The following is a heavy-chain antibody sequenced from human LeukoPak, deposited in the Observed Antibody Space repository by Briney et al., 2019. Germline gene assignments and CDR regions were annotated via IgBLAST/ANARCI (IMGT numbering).Heavy chain of an antibody. V-gene: IGHV3-48*01. D-gene: IGHD4-17*01. Sequence: GGSLRLSCAASGFTFSSYSMNWVRQAPGKGLEWVSYISSSSSTIYYADSVKGRFTISRDNAKNSLYLQMNSLRAEDTAVYYCARGTYGDYLNYYYYYMDVWGKGTTVTVSS. CDR2: ISSSSSTI. CDR1: GFTFSSYS. J-gene: IGHJ6*03. CDR3: ARGTYGDYLNYYYYYMDV.